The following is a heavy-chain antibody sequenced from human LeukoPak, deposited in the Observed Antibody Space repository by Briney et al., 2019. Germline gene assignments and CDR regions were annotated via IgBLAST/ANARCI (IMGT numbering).Heavy chain of an antibody. J-gene: IGHJ4*02. D-gene: IGHD6-25*01. CDR1: GGSISSDGYY. V-gene: IGHV4-31*03. Sequence: SQTLSLTCTDSGGSISSDGYYWNWIRQFSGKGLEWTGSISYSGSTYYNPSLKSRLTISIDTSEHQFSLKLSSVSAADTAVYYCVSGPNPYYFDFWGQGTLVTVSS. CDR2: ISYSGST. CDR3: VSGPNPYYFDF.